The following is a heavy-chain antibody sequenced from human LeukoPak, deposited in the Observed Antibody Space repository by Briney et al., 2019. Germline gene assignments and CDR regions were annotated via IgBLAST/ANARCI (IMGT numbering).Heavy chain of an antibody. CDR1: GGSISSGGYY. CDR3: ARDPHYYDSSGFDY. D-gene: IGHD3-22*01. J-gene: IGHJ4*02. Sequence: SETLSLTCTVSGGSISSGGYYWSWIRQHPGKGLEWIGYIYYSGSTYYNPSLKSRVTISVDTSKNQFSLKLSSVTAADTAVYYCARDPHYYDSSGFDYWGQGTLVTVSS. V-gene: IGHV4-31*03. CDR2: IYYSGST.